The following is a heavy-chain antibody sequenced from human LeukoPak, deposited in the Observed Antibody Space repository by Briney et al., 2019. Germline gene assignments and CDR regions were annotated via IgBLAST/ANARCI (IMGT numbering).Heavy chain of an antibody. CDR2: IRYDGSIK. CDR1: GFTFSSYG. CDR3: AKDKYSPFDY. V-gene: IGHV3-30*02. Sequence: AGSLRLSCAASGFTFSSYGMHWVRQAPGKGLEWVAFIRYDGSIKYYADSVKGRFTISRDNSKDTLYLQMNSLRAEDTAVYYCAKDKYSPFDYWGQGTLVTVSS. D-gene: IGHD5-18*01. J-gene: IGHJ4*02.